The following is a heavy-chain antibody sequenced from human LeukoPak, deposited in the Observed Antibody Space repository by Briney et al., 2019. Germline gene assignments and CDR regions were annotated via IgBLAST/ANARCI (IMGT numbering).Heavy chain of an antibody. CDR1: GGTFSSYA. J-gene: IGHJ5*02. CDR2: IIPIFGTA. Sequence: EASVKVSCKASGGTFSSYAISWVRQAPGQGLEWMGGIIPIFGTANYAQKFQGRVTITADESTSTAYMELSSLRSEDTAVYYCARAGYCSSTSCDNWFDPWGQGTLVTVSS. CDR3: ARAGYCSSTSCDNWFDP. D-gene: IGHD2-2*01. V-gene: IGHV1-69*13.